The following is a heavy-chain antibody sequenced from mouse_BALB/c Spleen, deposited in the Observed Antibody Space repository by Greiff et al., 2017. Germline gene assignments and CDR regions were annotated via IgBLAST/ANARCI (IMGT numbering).Heavy chain of an antibody. CDR2: IDPSDSYT. J-gene: IGHJ4*01. Sequence: QVQLQQPGAELVKPGASVKMSCKASGYTFTSYWMHWVKQRPGQGLEWIGVIDPSDSYTSYNQKFKGKATLTVDTSSSTAYMQLSSLTSEDSAVYYCKFIANGMDYWGQGTSVTVSS. V-gene: IGHV1S127*01. CDR3: KFIANGMDY. CDR1: GYTFTSYW. D-gene: IGHD1-1*01.